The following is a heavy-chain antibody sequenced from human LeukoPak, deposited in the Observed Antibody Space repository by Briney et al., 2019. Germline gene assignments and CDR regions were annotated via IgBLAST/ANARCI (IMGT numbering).Heavy chain of an antibody. CDR2: ISADAATV. V-gene: IGHV3-11*04. D-gene: IGHD5-12*01. J-gene: IGHJ4*02. Sequence: KAGGFLRLSCTASGFIFSNYYMAWARQPPGRGLEWISYISADAATVKYADSVEGRFTVPRDNTQNSIYLEMSSLRVDDTAVYYCARMYSSGYYGDYFDYWGQGNLVSVSS. CDR1: GFIFSNYY. CDR3: ARMYSSGYYGDYFDY.